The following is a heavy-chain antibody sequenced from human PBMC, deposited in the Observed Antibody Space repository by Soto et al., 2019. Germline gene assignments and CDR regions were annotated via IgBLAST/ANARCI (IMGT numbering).Heavy chain of an antibody. CDR3: ARDGFGVNYYYYGMAV. Sequence: ASVKVSGKASGYTFTSYGISWVRQAPGQGLEWMGWISAYNGNTNYAQKLQGRVTMTTDTSTSTAYMELRSLRSDDTAVYYCARDGFGVNYYYYGMAVWGKGTTVTVSS. V-gene: IGHV1-18*01. CDR2: ISAYNGNT. J-gene: IGHJ6*04. CDR1: GYTFTSYG. D-gene: IGHD3-16*01.